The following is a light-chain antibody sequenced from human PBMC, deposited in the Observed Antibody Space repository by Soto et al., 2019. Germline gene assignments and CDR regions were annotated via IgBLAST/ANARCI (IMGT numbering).Light chain of an antibody. CDR3: SSYTSSSTLV. CDR2: DVS. J-gene: IGLJ3*02. Sequence: QSALTQPASVSGSPGQSITISCTGTSSDVGGYNYVSWYQQHPGKAPKLMIYDVSNRPSGVSNRFSGSKSGITASLTISGLQADDEADYYCSSYTSSSTLVFAGGTKLTVL. CDR1: SSDVGGYNY. V-gene: IGLV2-14*03.